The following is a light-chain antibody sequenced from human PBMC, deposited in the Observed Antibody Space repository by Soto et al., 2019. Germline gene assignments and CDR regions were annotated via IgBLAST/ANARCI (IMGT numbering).Light chain of an antibody. CDR3: QQYGSAQYT. J-gene: IGKJ2*01. V-gene: IGKV3-20*01. CDR2: GAS. Sequence: EIVLTQSPGTLSLSPGERATLSCRASQSVNNNYLAWYQQKPGQAPRLLIYGASSRATGIPDRFSGSGSGTDFTLTISRLEPEDFGVYYCQQYGSAQYTFGQGTKREIK. CDR1: QSVNNNY.